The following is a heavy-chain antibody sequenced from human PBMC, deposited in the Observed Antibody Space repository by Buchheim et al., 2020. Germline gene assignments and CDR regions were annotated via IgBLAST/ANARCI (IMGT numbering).Heavy chain of an antibody. CDR2: ISYDGSNK. CDR1: GFTFSSYG. CDR3: AKDLTMYSSSSEGNWFDP. D-gene: IGHD6-6*01. Sequence: QVQLVESGGGVVQPGRSLRLSCAASGFTFSSYGMHWVRQAPGKGLEWVAVISYDGSNKYYADSVKGRFTISRDNSNHTLYLQMNSMRAEDTAVYYCAKDLTMYSSSSEGNWFDPWGQGTL. J-gene: IGHJ5*02. V-gene: IGHV3-30*18.